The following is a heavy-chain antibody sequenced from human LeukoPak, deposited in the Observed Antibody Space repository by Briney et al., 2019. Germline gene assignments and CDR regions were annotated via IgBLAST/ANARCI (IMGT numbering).Heavy chain of an antibody. CDR3: ARNPYGDYSFDY. Sequence: GGSLRLSCAASGFTFSNYATHRVRQAPGKGLEWVAVISYDGSNKFYADSVKGRFTISRDNSKNTLYLQMNSLRAEDTAVYYCARNPYGDYSFDYWGQGTLITVSS. J-gene: IGHJ4*02. V-gene: IGHV3-30*04. CDR2: ISYDGSNK. D-gene: IGHD4-17*01. CDR1: GFTFSNYA.